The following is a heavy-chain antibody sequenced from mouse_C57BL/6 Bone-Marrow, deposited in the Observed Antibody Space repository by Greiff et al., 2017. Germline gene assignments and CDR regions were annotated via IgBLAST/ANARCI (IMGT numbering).Heavy chain of an antibody. J-gene: IGHJ4*01. D-gene: IGHD2-5*01. V-gene: IGHV5-2*03. Sequence: EVMLVESGGGLVQPGESLKLSCESNEYEFPSHDMSWVRKTPEKRLELVAAINSDGGSTYYPDTMERRFIISRDNTKNTLYLQMSSLRSEDTALYYCARRRVTRYYYAMDYWGQGTSVTGSS. CDR2: INSDGGST. CDR3: ARRRVTRYYYAMDY. CDR1: EYEFPSHD.